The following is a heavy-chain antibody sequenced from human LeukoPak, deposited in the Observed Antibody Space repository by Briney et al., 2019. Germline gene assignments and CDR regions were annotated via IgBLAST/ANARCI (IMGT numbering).Heavy chain of an antibody. CDR3: ARRDGIAELDY. D-gene: IGHD5-24*01. CDR2: IYHSGST. J-gene: IGHJ4*02. V-gene: IGHV4-38-2*01. CDR1: GNSISSGYY. Sequence: SETLSFTCAVSGNSISSGYYWGWIRQPPGKGLEWIGSIYHSGSTYYNPSLKSRVTISVDTSKNQFSLKLSSVTAADTAVYYCARRDGIAELDYWGQGTLVTVSS.